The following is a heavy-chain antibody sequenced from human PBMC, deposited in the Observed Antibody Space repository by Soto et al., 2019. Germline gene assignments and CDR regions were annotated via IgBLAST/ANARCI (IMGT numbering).Heavy chain of an antibody. D-gene: IGHD3-10*01. CDR3: ARESRYYYGSGSDKALELYYYYGIDV. J-gene: IGHJ6*02. Sequence: GGSLRLSCAASGFTFSSYWMSWVRQAPGKGLEWVANIKQDGSEKYYVDSVKGRFTISRDNAKSSLYLQMNSLRAEDTAVYYCARESRYYYGSGSDKALELYYYYGIDVWGQGTTVTVSS. CDR1: GFTFSSYW. V-gene: IGHV3-7*01. CDR2: IKQDGSEK.